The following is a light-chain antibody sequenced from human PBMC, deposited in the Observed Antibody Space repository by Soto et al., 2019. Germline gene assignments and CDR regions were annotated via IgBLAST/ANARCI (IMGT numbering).Light chain of an antibody. CDR3: QQSYSTPLT. CDR1: QSINSY. J-gene: IGKJ3*01. CDR2: AAP. V-gene: IGKV1-39*01. Sequence: DIQMTQSPSSLSASVGDRVTITCRASQSINSYLNWYQQKPGKAPKLLIYAAPSLQSGVPSRFSGSGSGTDFTLTISILQPEDFATYYCQQSYSTPLTFGPGTKVDIK.